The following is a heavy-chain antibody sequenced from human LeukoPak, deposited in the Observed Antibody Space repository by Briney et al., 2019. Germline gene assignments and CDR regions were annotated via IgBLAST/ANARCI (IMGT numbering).Heavy chain of an antibody. CDR2: IYYSGST. D-gene: IGHD6-19*01. V-gene: IGHV4-39*07. Sequence: SETLSLTCTVSGGSISSSSYYWGWIRQPPGKGLEWIGSIYYSGSTYYNPSPKSRVTISVDTSKNQFSLKLSSVTAADTAVYYCARDRGGIRAVAGWFDPWGQGTLVTVSS. CDR3: ARDRGGIRAVAGWFDP. CDR1: GGSISSSSYY. J-gene: IGHJ5*02.